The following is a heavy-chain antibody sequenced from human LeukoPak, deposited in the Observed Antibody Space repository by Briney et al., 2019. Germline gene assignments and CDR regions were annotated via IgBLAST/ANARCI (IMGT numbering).Heavy chain of an antibody. CDR2: ISGSGGST. V-gene: IGHV3-23*01. J-gene: IGHJ4*02. CDR3: AKGLLLRYFDWLSYFDY. D-gene: IGHD3-9*01. CDR1: GFTFSSYA. Sequence: GGSLRLSCAASGFTFSSYAMSWVRQAPGKGLEWVSAISGSGGSTYYADSVKGRFTIFRDNSKNTLYLQMNSLRAEDTAVYYCAKGLLLRYFDWLSYFDYWGQGTLVTVSS.